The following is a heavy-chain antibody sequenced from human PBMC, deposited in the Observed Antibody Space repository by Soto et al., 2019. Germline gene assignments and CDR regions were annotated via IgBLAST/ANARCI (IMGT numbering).Heavy chain of an antibody. V-gene: IGHV3-30*03. J-gene: IGHJ6*02. CDR1: GFTFSSYG. CDR2: ISYDGSRT. CDR3: ARGNLGGFDL. D-gene: IGHD2-15*01. Sequence: GGSLRLSCAASGFTFSSYGMHWVRQAPGKGLEWVAVISYDGSRTTYADSVKGRFTISRDNAKNTMYLQMNSLGAEDTAVYYCARGNLGGFDLWGQGTTVTVS.